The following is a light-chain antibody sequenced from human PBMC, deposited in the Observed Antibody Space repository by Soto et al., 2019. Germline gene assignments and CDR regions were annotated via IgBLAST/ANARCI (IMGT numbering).Light chain of an antibody. CDR1: SSNIGINI. CDR2: EDN. J-gene: IGLJ2*01. V-gene: IGLV1-51*02. CDR3: AAWETSLNSGV. Sequence: QSVLTQPPSVSAAPGQKVTISCSGGSSNIGINIVSWYQQLPGTAPKLLIYEDNKRPSGIPDRFSGSKSGTSATLGITALQTGDEADDYCAAWETSLNSGVFGGGTKLTVL.